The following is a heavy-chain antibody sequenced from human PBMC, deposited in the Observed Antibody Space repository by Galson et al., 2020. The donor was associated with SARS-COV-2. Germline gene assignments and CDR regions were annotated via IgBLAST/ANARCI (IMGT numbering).Heavy chain of an antibody. J-gene: IGHJ4*02. Sequence: ETSETLSLTCTVSGGSISSYYWSWIRQPAGKGLEWIGRIYTSGSTNYNPSLKSRVTMSVDPSKNQFSLKLSSVTAADTAVYYCASYSGYCSGGSCYSVPLDYWGQGTLVTVSS. CDR3: ASYSGYCSGGSCYSVPLDY. CDR1: GGSISSYY. V-gene: IGHV4-4*07. D-gene: IGHD2-15*01. CDR2: IYTSGST.